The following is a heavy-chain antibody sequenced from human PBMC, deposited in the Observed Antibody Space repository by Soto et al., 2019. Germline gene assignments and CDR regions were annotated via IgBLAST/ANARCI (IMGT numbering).Heavy chain of an antibody. D-gene: IGHD6-19*01. Sequence: GGSLRLSCAASGFTFSSYAVHWVRQAPGKGLEYVSAISSSGGSTYYANSVKGRFTISRDNSKNTLYLQMGSLRAEDMAVYYCARDLVAVATGRCDYWGQGTLVTVSS. CDR3: ARDLVAVATGRCDY. J-gene: IGHJ4*02. CDR2: ISSSGGST. CDR1: GFTFSSYA. V-gene: IGHV3-64*01.